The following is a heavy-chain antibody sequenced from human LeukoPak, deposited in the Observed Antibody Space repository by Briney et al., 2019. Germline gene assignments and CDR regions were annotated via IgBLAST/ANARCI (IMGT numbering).Heavy chain of an antibody. J-gene: IGHJ4*02. CDR3: TRLSSRLDYYDSSGYQPLDY. CDR2: IRSKANSYAT. D-gene: IGHD3-22*01. Sequence: PGGSLRLSCAASGFTFSGSAMHWVRQASGKGLEWVGRIRSKANSYATAYAASVKGRFTISRDDSKNTAYLQMNSLKTEDPAVYYCTRLSSRLDYYDSSGYQPLDYWGQGTLVTVSS. V-gene: IGHV3-73*01. CDR1: GFTFSGSA.